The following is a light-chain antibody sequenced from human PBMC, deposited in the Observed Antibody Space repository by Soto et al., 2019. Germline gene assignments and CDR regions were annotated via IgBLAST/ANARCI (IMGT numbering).Light chain of an antibody. V-gene: IGLV2-14*03. J-gene: IGLJ2*01. CDR1: SSDVGGYNY. CDR3: CSYTTSSTVL. CDR2: DVS. Sequence: QSVLTQPASVSGSPGQSITIPCTGTSSDVGGYNYVSWYQQHPGKAPKLMIYDVSNRPSGVSNRFSGSKSGNTASLTISGLQAEDEADYYCCSYTTSSTVLFGGGTKVTVL.